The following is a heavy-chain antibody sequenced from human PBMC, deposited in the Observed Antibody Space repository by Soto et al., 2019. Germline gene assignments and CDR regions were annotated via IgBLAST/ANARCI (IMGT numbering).Heavy chain of an antibody. V-gene: IGHV1-3*01. Sequence: AAVKGTCTASGYTYTNYGISWVRQAPGQRLEWMGWINAGNGNTKYSQKFQGIVTITRDTSASTAYMERSSLRSEDTAVYYCARGKQSSSPPFDYGGQGTLVTVSS. CDR3: ARGKQSSSPPFDY. J-gene: IGHJ4*02. D-gene: IGHD6-6*01. CDR1: GYTYTNYG. CDR2: INAGNGNT.